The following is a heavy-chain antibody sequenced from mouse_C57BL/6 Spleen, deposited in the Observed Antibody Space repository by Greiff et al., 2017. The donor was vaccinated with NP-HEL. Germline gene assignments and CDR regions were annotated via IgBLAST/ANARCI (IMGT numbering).Heavy chain of an antibody. V-gene: IGHV5-6*01. Sequence: VQLKESGGDLVKPGGSLKLSCAASGFTFSSYGMSWVRQTPDKRLEWVATISSGGSYTYYPDSVTGRLTRSRDKAKNTLYLQMSSLKSEDTAMYYRARGGGNYRPLDYWGQGTSVTVSS. D-gene: IGHD2-1*01. CDR1: GFTFSSYG. J-gene: IGHJ4*01. CDR3: ARGGGNYRPLDY. CDR2: ISSGGSYT.